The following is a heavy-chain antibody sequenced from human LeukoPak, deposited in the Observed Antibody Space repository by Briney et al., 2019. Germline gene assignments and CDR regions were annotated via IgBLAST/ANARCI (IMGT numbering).Heavy chain of an antibody. CDR3: ARELRVYYYDSSGP. D-gene: IGHD3-22*01. CDR2: IYTSGST. Sequence: SETLSLTCTVSGGSISSGSYYWSWIRQPAGKGLEWIGRIYTSGSTNYNPSLKSRVTISVDTSKNQFSLKLSSVTAADTAVYYCARELRVYYYDSSGPWGQGTLVTVSS. V-gene: IGHV4-61*02. CDR1: GGSISSGSYY. J-gene: IGHJ5*02.